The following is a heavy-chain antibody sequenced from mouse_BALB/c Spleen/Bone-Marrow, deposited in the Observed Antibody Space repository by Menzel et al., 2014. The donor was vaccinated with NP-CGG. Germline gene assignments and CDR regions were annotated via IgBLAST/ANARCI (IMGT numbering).Heavy chain of an antibody. CDR2: IDPATGNS. D-gene: IGHD1-2*01. CDR3: ARNSFRDYDLDY. Sequence: EVQLQQSGAELVKPGASVRLSCTASGFNIKDTYIHWVKQRPEQGLEWIGRIDPATGNSKYDPKFQGKATMRADTSSNTVYLQLSSLTFEDSAVYYCARNSFRDYDLDYRGQGTPVTVSS. CDR1: GFNIKDTY. J-gene: IGHJ4*01. V-gene: IGHV14-3*02.